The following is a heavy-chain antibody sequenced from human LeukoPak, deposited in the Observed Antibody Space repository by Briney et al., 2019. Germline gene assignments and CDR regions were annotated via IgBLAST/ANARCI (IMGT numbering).Heavy chain of an antibody. CDR3: ARKGLPDY. Sequence: GGSLRLSCAASGFTFSSYWVSWVRQAPGKGLEWVANIKQDGSEKYYVDSVKGRFTISRDNAKSSLFLQMNSLRAEDTAVYYCARKGLPDYWGQGTLVTVSS. CDR1: GFTFSSYW. J-gene: IGHJ4*02. V-gene: IGHV3-7*01. CDR2: IKQDGSEK.